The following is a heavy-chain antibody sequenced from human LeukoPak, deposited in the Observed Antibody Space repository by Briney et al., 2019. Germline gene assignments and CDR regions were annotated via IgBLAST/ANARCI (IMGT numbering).Heavy chain of an antibody. J-gene: IGHJ4*02. CDR2: INPNSGGT. CDR1: GYTFTGYY. Sequence: ASVKVSCKASGYTFTGYYMHWVRQAPGQGLGWMGRINPNSGGTNYARKFQGRVTMTRDTSISTAYMELSRLRSDDTAVYYCARDMRVGGSYYQGNWGQGTLVTVSS. D-gene: IGHD1-26*01. V-gene: IGHV1-2*06. CDR3: ARDMRVGGSYYQGN.